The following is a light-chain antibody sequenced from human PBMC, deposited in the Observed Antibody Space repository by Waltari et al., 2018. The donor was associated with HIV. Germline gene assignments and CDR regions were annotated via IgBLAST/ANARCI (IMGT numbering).Light chain of an antibody. Sequence: QSALTQPPSVSGSPGQSVAISCTGPSNDVGRFDRFSWYQQSPGTPPKLIIYEVTNRPSGVPDRFSGSKSGNTASLTISGLQSQDEADYYCSSFTTRGTWVFGGGTKLTVL. CDR3: SSFTTRGTWV. J-gene: IGLJ3*02. V-gene: IGLV2-18*02. CDR1: SNDVGRFDR. CDR2: EVT.